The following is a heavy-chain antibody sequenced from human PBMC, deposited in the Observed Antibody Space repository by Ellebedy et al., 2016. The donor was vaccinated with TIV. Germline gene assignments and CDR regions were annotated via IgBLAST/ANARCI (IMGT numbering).Heavy chain of an antibody. J-gene: IGHJ4*02. D-gene: IGHD1-1*01. CDR2: TWYRSRWYN. CDR3: ARDPGHTGWSFDQ. V-gene: IGHV6-1*01. CDR1: GDSVSSNTAT. Sequence: MPSETLSLTCAISGDSVSSNTATWNWLRQSPSRGLEWLGRTWYRSRWYNGYAVSVKSRININPDTSKNQLSLHLNSVTPEDTAVYYCARDPGHTGWSFDQWGQGTLVTVSS.